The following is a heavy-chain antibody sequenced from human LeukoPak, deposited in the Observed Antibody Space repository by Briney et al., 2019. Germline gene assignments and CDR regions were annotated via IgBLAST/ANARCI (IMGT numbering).Heavy chain of an antibody. D-gene: IGHD1-7*01. J-gene: IGHJ5*02. CDR3: ARQGGLGNYATGSWFDP. V-gene: IGHV3-7*01. Sequence: PGGSLRLSCVASGFTFSRYWMSWVRQAPGKGLEWVANIKEDGSEKYYVDSVKGRFTISRDNAKNSLFLQMNSLRAEDTAVYHCARQGGLGNYATGSWFDPWGQGTLVTVSS. CDR1: GFTFSRYW. CDR2: IKEDGSEK.